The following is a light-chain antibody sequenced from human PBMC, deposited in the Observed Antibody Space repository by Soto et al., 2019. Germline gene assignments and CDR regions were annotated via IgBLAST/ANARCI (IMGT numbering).Light chain of an antibody. J-gene: IGLJ2*01. CDR1: NSNIGTTT. CDR3: AAWDDSLNGVV. CDR2: STN. Sequence: QSALTQPPSASGAPGQRVTISCSGSNSNIGTTTVNWYQHVPGTAPKLLIYSTNQRPSGVPDRFSGSWSGTSASLAISGLQSDDEADYYCAAWDDSLNGVVFGGGTKLTVL. V-gene: IGLV1-44*01.